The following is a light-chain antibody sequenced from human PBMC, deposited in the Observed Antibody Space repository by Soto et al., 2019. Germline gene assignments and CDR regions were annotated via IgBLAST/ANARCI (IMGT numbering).Light chain of an antibody. CDR3: QQGSNWPPLT. V-gene: IGKV3-11*01. CDR2: DAS. Sequence: EIVLTQSPATLSLSPGERATLSCRASQSVSSYLAWYQQKPGQAPRLLIYDASNRATGIPASFRGSGSGTAFTPTISGLVPEDVAVYYVQQGSNWPPLTFGGGTKVESK. J-gene: IGKJ4*01. CDR1: QSVSSY.